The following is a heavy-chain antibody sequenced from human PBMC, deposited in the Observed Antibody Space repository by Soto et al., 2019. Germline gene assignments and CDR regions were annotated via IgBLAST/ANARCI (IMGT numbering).Heavy chain of an antibody. CDR1: GGSISSSSYY. D-gene: IGHD3-10*01. CDR2: ISSSGSTI. V-gene: IGHV3-11*01. CDR3: ARDGENNWFDP. Sequence: LSLTCTVSGGSISSSSYYWGWIRQPPGKGLEWVSYISSSGSTIYYADSVKGRFTISRDNAKNSLYLQMNSLRAEDTAVYYCARDGENNWFDPWGQGTLVTVSS. J-gene: IGHJ5*02.